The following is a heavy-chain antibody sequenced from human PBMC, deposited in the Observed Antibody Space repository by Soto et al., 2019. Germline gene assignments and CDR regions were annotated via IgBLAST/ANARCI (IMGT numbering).Heavy chain of an antibody. CDR2: ISDRGDRT. CDR1: GFTFSSYA. J-gene: IGHJ4*02. CDR3: AKSFRSGLLWFGELSTVDY. V-gene: IGHV3-23*01. D-gene: IGHD3-10*01. Sequence: EVQVLESGGGLVQPGGSLRLSCAASGFTFSSYAMNWVRQAPGKGLEWVSAISDRGDRTYFTDSVKGRFTISRDNSKNTVYLQMNSLRAEDTAVYYCAKSFRSGLLWFGELSTVDYWGQGTLVIVSS.